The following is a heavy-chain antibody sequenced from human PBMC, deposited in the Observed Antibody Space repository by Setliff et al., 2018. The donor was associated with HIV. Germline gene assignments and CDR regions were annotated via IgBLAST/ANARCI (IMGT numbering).Heavy chain of an antibody. CDR1: GASITRGGDF. Sequence: PSETLSLTCSVSGASITRGGDFWSWIRQHPGKGLEWIGYIYYTGSTYYNPSLRSRVSISLDTSKNQFSLRVRSVTAADTAVYYCARVVKGYNWNYFDYWGQGTLVTVSS. CDR3: ARVVKGYNWNYFDY. V-gene: IGHV4-31*03. J-gene: IGHJ4*02. CDR2: IYYTGST. D-gene: IGHD1-20*01.